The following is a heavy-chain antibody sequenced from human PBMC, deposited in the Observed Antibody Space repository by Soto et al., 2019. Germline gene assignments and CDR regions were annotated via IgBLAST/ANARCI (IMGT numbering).Heavy chain of an antibody. CDR2: IGLTDSYT. Sequence: EXLKISCKCSGYXFPNNWITWLRQMPGKGLEWIGRIGLTDSYTSYSPSFQGHISFSADRSINTTYLHWSSLSSSDTAMYYFARPGGAHYLSSGYQYALDYWGQGPPVTVSS. V-gene: IGHV5-10-1*01. CDR1: GYXFPNNW. D-gene: IGHD3-22*01. CDR3: ARPGGAHYLSSGYQYALDY. J-gene: IGHJ4*02.